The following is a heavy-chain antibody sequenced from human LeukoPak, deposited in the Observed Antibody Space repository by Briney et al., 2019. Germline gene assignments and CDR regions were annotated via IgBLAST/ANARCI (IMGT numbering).Heavy chain of an antibody. CDR2: ISSSGSTI. D-gene: IGHD3-10*01. Sequence: GGSLRLSCAASGFTFSSYEMNWVRQAPGKGLDWVSYISSSGSTIYYADSVKGRFTISRDNAKNSLYLQMNSLRVDDTAVYYCARDHYGSGSHDIWGQGTMVTVSS. CDR1: GFTFSSYE. J-gene: IGHJ3*02. V-gene: IGHV3-48*03. CDR3: ARDHYGSGSHDI.